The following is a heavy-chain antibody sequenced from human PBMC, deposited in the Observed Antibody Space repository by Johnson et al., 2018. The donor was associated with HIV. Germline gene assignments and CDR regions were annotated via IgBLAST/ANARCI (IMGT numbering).Heavy chain of an antibody. V-gene: IGHV3-30*03. D-gene: IGHD6-19*01. CDR2: ISYDGSNK. CDR1: GFTFSSYG. J-gene: IGHJ3*01. Sequence: QEQLVESGGGVVQPGRSLRLSCAASGFTFSSYGMHWVRQAPGKGLEWVAVISYDGSNKYYADSVKGRFTISRDNSKNTLYLQMNSLRAEDTAVYYFATFGYTSGWIVTDDALDVWGHGTLVTVSP. CDR3: ATFGYTSGWIVTDDALDV.